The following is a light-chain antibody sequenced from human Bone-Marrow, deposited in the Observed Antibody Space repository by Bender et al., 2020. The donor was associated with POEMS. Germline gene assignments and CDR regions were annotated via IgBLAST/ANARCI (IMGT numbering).Light chain of an antibody. CDR1: STDVGDYNY. J-gene: IGLJ3*02. Sequence: QSALTQPASVSGSPGQSITISCTGGSTDVGDYNYVSWYQQYPGKAPKLVIYEVNKRPSGISNRFSGSKSGNTASLTISGLQAEDEADYHCCSYAGLTTWVFGGGTQLTVL. CDR2: EVN. CDR3: CSYAGLTTWV. V-gene: IGLV2-23*02.